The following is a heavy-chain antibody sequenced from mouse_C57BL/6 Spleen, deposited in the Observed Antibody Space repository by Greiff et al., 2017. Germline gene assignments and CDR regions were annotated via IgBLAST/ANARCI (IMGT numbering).Heavy chain of an antibody. CDR3: TRIDITTVVAYYFDY. CDR1: GYTFTDYE. J-gene: IGHJ2*01. Sequence: QVQLQQSGAELVRPGASVTLSCKASGYTFTDYEMHWVKQTPVHGLEWIGAIDPATGGTAYNQKFKGKAILTADKSSSTAYMELRSLTSEDSAVYYCTRIDITTVVAYYFDYWGQGTTLTVSS. D-gene: IGHD1-1*01. V-gene: IGHV1-15*01. CDR2: IDPATGGT.